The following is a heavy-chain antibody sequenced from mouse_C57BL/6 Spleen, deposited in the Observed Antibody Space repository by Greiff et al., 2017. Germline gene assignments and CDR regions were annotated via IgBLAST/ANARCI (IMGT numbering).Heavy chain of an antibody. J-gene: IGHJ2*01. V-gene: IGHV3-1*01. D-gene: IGHD2-1*01. Sequence: EVQLQESGPGMVKPSQSLSLTCTVTGYSITSGYDWHWIRHFPGNKLEWMGYISYSGSTNYNPSLKSRIPITHDTSKNHFFLKLNSVTTEDTATYYCARGGNYAYYFDYWGQGTTLTVSS. CDR2: ISYSGST. CDR3: ARGGNYAYYFDY. CDR1: GYSITSGYD.